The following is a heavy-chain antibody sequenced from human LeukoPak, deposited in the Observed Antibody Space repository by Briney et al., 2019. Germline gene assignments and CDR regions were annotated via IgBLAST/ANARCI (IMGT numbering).Heavy chain of an antibody. J-gene: IGHJ5*02. CDR3: ARGIITMVRGALREFDP. CDR2: IYTSGST. V-gene: IGHV4-4*07. Sequence: PSETLSLTCTVSGGSISSYHWSWIRQPAGKGLEWIGRIYTSGSTNYNPSLKSRVTMSVDTSKNQFSLKLSSVTAADTAVYYCARGIITMVRGALREFDPWGQGTLVTVSS. D-gene: IGHD3-10*01. CDR1: GGSISSYH.